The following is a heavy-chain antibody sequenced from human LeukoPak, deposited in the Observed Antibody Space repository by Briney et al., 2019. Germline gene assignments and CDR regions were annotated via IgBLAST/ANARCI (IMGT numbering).Heavy chain of an antibody. Sequence: GESLRLSCAASGLTFSNYAMTWVRTAPGKGLECVSVISGSGVKTYYADSVKGRFTISRDNSQDTVYLHMNSLRVEDTAIYYCAKGHTDYGTGFDLWGQGTLVTVSS. V-gene: IGHV3-23*01. CDR1: GLTFSNYA. CDR3: AKGHTDYGTGFDL. D-gene: IGHD4-17*01. J-gene: IGHJ4*02. CDR2: ISGSGVKT.